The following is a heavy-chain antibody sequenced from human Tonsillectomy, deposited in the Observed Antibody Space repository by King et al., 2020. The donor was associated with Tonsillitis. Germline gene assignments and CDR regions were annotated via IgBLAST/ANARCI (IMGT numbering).Heavy chain of an antibody. D-gene: IGHD6-13*01. V-gene: IGHV4-61*02. J-gene: IGHJ5*02. CDR3: ARVMSWYENWFDP. CDR1: GDSIGSGSHY. Sequence: QLQESGPGLGKPSQTLSLTYTVSGDSIGSGSHYWGWIRQPAGKGLEFIGRLFSSGNTNYNPSLQSRVTMSVDTSKNQFSLKLSSMTAADTAVYYCARVMSWYENWFDPWGQGTLVTVSS. CDR2: LFSSGNT.